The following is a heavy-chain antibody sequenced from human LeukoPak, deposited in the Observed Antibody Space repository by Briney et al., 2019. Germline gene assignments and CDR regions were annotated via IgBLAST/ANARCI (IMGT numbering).Heavy chain of an antibody. CDR1: GYTFTSYD. Sequence: ASVKVSCKASGYTFTSYDINWVRQATGQGLEWMGWMNPNSGNTGYAQKFQGRVTMTRNTSISTAYMELSSLRSEDTAVHYCARGQYCSGDSCYSGNWFDPWGQGTLVTVSS. D-gene: IGHD2-15*01. J-gene: IGHJ5*02. CDR2: MNPNSGNT. V-gene: IGHV1-8*01. CDR3: ARGQYCSGDSCYSGNWFDP.